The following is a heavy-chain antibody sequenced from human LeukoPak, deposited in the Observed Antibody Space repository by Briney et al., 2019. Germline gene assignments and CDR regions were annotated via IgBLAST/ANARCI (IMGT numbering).Heavy chain of an antibody. J-gene: IGHJ6*02. CDR2: XXXXNGNT. CDR3: ARVGMGYQLLYYYYYGMDV. CDR1: SYG. D-gene: IGHD2-2*02. Sequence: SYGISWXGQAPXXGXXXXXXXXXXNGNTNYAQKLQGRVTMTTDTSTSTAYMELRSLRSDDTAVYYCARVGMGYQLLYYYYYGMDVWGQGTTVTVSS. V-gene: IGHV1-18*01.